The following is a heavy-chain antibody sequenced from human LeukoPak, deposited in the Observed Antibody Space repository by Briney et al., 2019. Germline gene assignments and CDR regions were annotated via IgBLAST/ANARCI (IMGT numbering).Heavy chain of an antibody. V-gene: IGHV3-7*03. CDR1: GFSFSSYC. J-gene: IGHJ3*02. CDR2: IKGDGSMR. CDR3: GSSYGWAFDI. Sequence: PGGSLRLSCVVSGFSFSSYCMSWVRQAPGKGLEWVANIKGDGSMRQHVDSVKGRFTISRDNARNSLYLQMNSLRVEDTAMYYCGSSYGWAFDIWGQGTMVTVSS. D-gene: IGHD3-16*02.